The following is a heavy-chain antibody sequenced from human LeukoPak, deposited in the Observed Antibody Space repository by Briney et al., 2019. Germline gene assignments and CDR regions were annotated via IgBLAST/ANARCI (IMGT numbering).Heavy chain of an antibody. CDR3: ASCGGDCYHFDY. D-gene: IGHD2-21*02. CDR1: RFTFSSYW. V-gene: IGHV3-7*01. CDR2: IKQDGSEK. J-gene: IGHJ4*02. Sequence: GGSLRLSCAASRFTFSSYWMSWVRQAPGKGLEWVANIKQDGSEKYYVDSVKGRFTISRDNAKNSLYLQMNSLRAEDTAVYYCASCGGDCYHFDYWGQGTLVTVSP.